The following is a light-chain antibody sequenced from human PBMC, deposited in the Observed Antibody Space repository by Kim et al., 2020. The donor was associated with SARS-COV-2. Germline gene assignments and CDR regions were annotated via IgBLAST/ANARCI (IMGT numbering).Light chain of an antibody. CDR2: KAS. CDR3: QQYDTYWT. CDR1: QSIGSW. J-gene: IGKJ1*01. Sequence: LSASVGDRVTITCRASQSIGSWLAWYQQKPGMAPKLLIYKASSLESGVPSRFSGSGSGTEFTLTISSLQPDDFATYHCQQYDTYWTFGQGTKVEI. V-gene: IGKV1-5*03.